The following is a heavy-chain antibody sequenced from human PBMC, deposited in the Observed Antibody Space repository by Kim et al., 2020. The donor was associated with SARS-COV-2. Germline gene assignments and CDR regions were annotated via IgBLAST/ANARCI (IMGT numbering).Heavy chain of an antibody. J-gene: IGHJ1*01. CDR2: IKEDGSET. CDR3: AAGTIEGVGD. D-gene: IGHD3-10*01. Sequence: GGSLRLSCAASGFIFSNYWMTWVRQAPGKGLEWVANIKEDGSETNYVDSVKGRFTISRDNSENALFLQMKNLGADDTAVYYCAAGTIEGVGDWGQG. CDR1: GFIFSNYW. V-gene: IGHV3-7*01.